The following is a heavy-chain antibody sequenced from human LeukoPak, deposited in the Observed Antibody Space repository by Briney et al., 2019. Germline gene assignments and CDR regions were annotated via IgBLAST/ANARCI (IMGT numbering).Heavy chain of an antibody. D-gene: IGHD6-13*01. CDR1: GFTFGDYA. Sequence: GGSLRLSCTASGFTFGDYAMSWVRQAPGKGLEWVGFIRSKAYGGTTEYAASVKGRFTISRDDSKSIAYLQMNSLKTEDTAVYYCTRYSSSWQILDYWGQGTLVTVSS. CDR3: TRYSSSWQILDY. V-gene: IGHV3-49*04. J-gene: IGHJ4*02. CDR2: IRSKAYGGTT.